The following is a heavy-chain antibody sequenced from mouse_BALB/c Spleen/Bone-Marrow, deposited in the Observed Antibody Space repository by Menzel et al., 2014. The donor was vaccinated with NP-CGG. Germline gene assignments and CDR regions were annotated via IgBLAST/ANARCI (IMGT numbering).Heavy chain of an antibody. V-gene: IGHV2-9*02. D-gene: IGHD1-1*01. Sequence: VMLVESGPGLVAPSQGLSITCTVSGFSLTSYGVHWVRRPPGKGLEWLGVIWAGGSTNYNSALMSRLSISKDNSKSXVFLKMNSLRTDDTAMYYCARDNYGSRVFDYWGQGTTLTVSS. CDR2: IWAGGST. CDR1: GFSLTSYG. CDR3: ARDNYGSRVFDY. J-gene: IGHJ2*01.